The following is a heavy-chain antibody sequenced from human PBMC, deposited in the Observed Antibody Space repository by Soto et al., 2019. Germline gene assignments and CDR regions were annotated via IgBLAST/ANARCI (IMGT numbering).Heavy chain of an antibody. V-gene: IGHV4-31*03. CDR1: GGSISSGGFY. Sequence: PSETLSLTCTVSGGSISSGGFYWTWIRHHPGRGLEWIGYIHYTGSSYYNPSLKSRVTISVDTSKNQVSLKLSSVTAADMAVYYCARVPPGGDYVDYWGQGTLVTVSS. CDR2: IHYTGSS. CDR3: ARVPPGGDYVDY. J-gene: IGHJ4*02. D-gene: IGHD4-17*01.